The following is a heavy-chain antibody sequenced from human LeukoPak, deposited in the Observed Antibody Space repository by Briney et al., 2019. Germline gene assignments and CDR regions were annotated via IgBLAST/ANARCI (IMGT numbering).Heavy chain of an antibody. V-gene: IGHV3-48*03. CDR2: ISSSGSTI. CDR1: GFTFSSYE. D-gene: IGHD3-10*02. CDR3: AELGITMIGGV. Sequence: GGSLRLSCAASGFTFSSYEMNWVRQAPGKGLGWVSYISSSGSTIYYADSVKGRFTISRDNAKNSLYLQMNSLRAEDMAVYYCAELGITMIGGVWGKGTTVTISS. J-gene: IGHJ6*04.